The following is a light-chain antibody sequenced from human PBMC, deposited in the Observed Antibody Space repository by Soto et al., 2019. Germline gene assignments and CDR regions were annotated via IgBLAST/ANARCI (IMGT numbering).Light chain of an antibody. J-gene: IGKJ4*01. CDR2: GAS. CDR1: QTLFTY. V-gene: IGKV1-39*01. CDR3: QQNYITPPFT. Sequence: DIQMTQSPSPLSASVGDRVTISCRASQTLFTYLNWYQHKPGKAPKLLIYGASTLQTGVPSRFSASGSGTDFTLTIYNLQPEDFATYYCQQNYITPPFTFGGGTKVE.